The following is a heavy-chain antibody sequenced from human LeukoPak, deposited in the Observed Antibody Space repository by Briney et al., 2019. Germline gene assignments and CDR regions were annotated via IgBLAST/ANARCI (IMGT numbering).Heavy chain of an antibody. V-gene: IGHV3-30*03. CDR1: GFTFSGYA. J-gene: IGHJ4*02. CDR2: LASDGRDN. CDR3: ARDLRRFAAYYFDY. D-gene: IGHD5/OR15-5a*01. Sequence: PGGSLRLSCAASGFTFSGYAIHWVRQAPGKGLEWVAVLASDGRDNHHADSVKGRFTISRDNSKNTLYLQTNSLRAEDTAVYYCARDLRRFAAYYFDYWGQGTLVTVSS.